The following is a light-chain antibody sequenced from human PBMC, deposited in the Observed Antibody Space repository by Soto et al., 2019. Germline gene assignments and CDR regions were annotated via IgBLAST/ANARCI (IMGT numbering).Light chain of an antibody. CDR1: QSVADN. CDR2: GAS. CDR3: QQYHDWPRT. Sequence: AYISCRSSQSVADNLAWFQQKPGQGPRLLIYGASTRATGILARFSGSGSETDFTLTICGLQIADVAVYYCQQYHDWPRTFGPGTKVDI. V-gene: IGKV3-15*01. J-gene: IGKJ1*01.